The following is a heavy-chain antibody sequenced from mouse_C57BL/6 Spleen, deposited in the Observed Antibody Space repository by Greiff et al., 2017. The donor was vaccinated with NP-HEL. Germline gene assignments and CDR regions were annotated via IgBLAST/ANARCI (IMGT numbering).Heavy chain of an antibody. CDR2: ISYDGSN. CDR3: AREGLLRYAMDY. V-gene: IGHV3-6*01. D-gene: IGHD2-3*01. Sequence: EVQLVESGPGLVKPSQSLSLTCSVTGYSITSGYYWNWIRQFPGNKLEWMGYISYDGSNNYNPSLKNRISITRDTSKNQFFLKLNSVTTEDTATYYCAREGLLRYAMDYWGQGTSVTVSS. J-gene: IGHJ4*01. CDR1: GYSITSGYY.